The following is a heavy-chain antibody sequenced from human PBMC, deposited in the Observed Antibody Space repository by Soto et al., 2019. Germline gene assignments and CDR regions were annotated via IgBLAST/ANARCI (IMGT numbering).Heavy chain of an antibody. CDR3: ARNLLGGXIFGVDIYYYYYYGMDV. D-gene: IGHD3-3*01. J-gene: IGHJ6*02. V-gene: IGHV4-34*01. Sequence: SETLSLTCAVYGGSFSGYYWSWIRQPPGKGLEWIGEINHSGSTNYNPSLKSRVTISVDTSKNQFSLKLSSVTAADTAVYYCARNLLGGXIFGVDIYYYYYYGMDVWGQGTTVTVSS. CDR2: INHSGST. CDR1: GGSFSGYY.